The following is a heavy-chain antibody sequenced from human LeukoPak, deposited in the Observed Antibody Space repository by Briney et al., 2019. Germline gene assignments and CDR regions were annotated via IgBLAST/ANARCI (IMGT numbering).Heavy chain of an antibody. CDR3: ARVPPPCSLLVVPAAIPSNDAFDI. J-gene: IGHJ3*02. CDR1: GFTFSSYG. D-gene: IGHD2-2*01. V-gene: IGHV3-33*01. CDR2: IGYDGTNE. Sequence: GRSLRLSCAASGFTFSSYGMHWVRQAPGKELEWVALIGYDGTNEYYADSVKGRFTISRDNSKNTLYLQMKSLRAEDTAVYYCARVPPPCSLLVVPAAIPSNDAFDIWGQGTMVTVSS.